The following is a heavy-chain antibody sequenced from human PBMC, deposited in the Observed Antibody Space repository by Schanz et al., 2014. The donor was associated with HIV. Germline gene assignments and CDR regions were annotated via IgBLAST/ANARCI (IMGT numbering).Heavy chain of an antibody. V-gene: IGHV3-23*01. CDR2: ITRYDGRT. J-gene: IGHJ4*02. CDR1: GYAINTFA. Sequence: EVQLLESGGGLVQPGGSLRLSCVASGYAINTFAMNWVRQAPGKGLEWVSAITRYDGRTYYSDSVKGRFTISRDNAQNTVYLQMNSVRAEDTAMYFCARETGGSGWYTLDYWGQGTLIAVSS. D-gene: IGHD6-19*01. CDR3: ARETGGSGWYTLDY.